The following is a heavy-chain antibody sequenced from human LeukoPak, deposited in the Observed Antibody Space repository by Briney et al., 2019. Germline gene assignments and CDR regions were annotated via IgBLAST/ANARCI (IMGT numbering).Heavy chain of an antibody. CDR2: ISYDGNQN. Sequence: GGSLRLSCAASGFTFSRYAMHWVRQAPGKGLEWVAVISYDGNQNYYADSVKGRFTISRDSSKSTLYLQMNSLRVEDTAVYYCARDESLGYWGQGTLATVSS. CDR1: GFTFSRYA. J-gene: IGHJ4*02. CDR3: ARDESLGY. V-gene: IGHV3-30*01.